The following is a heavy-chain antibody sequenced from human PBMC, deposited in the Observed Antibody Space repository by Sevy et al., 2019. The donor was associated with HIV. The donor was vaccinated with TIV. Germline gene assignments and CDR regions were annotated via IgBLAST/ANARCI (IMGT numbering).Heavy chain of an antibody. J-gene: IGHJ5*02. D-gene: IGHD1-26*01. V-gene: IGHV1-2*06. Sequence: ASVKVSCKASGYTFTGYYMHWVRQAPGQGLEWMGRINPNSGGTNYAQKFQGRVTMTRDTSISTAYMELSRLRSDDTAVYYCARVGATGRSWFDPWGQRTLVTVSS. CDR1: GYTFTGYY. CDR3: ARVGATGRSWFDP. CDR2: INPNSGGT.